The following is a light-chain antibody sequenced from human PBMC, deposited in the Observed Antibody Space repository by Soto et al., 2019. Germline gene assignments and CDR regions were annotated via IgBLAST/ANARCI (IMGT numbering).Light chain of an antibody. J-gene: IGLJ2*01. V-gene: IGLV2-8*01. CDR2: EVT. CDR1: SSDVGGYDY. Sequence: QSALTQPPSASGSPGRSVTISCTGTSSDVGGYDYVSWFQQHPGKAPKLIIYEVTKRPSGVPDRFSASKSGNTASLTVSGLQAEDEADYYCSAYTGSGTLVVFGGGTKLTVL. CDR3: SAYTGSGTLVV.